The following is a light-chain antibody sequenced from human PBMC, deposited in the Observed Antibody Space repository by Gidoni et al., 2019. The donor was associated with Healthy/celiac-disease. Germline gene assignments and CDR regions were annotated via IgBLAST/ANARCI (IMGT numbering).Light chain of an antibody. V-gene: IGKV3-11*01. CDR1: QSVSSY. CDR2: DAS. CDR3: QQRSNWPPYT. J-gene: IGKJ2*01. Sequence: DIVLTHSPATLSLSPGERATLSCRASQSVSSYLAWYQQKPGQAPRLLIYDASNRATGIPARFSGSGSGTDFTLTISSREPEDFAVYYCQQRSNWPPYTFGQGTKLEIK.